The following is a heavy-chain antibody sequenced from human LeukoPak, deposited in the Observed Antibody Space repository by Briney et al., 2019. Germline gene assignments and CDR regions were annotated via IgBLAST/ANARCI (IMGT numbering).Heavy chain of an antibody. J-gene: IGHJ4*02. Sequence: PSETLSLTCAVYGGSFSGYYWSWIRQPPGKGLEWIGYIYYSGSTYYNPSLKSRVTISVDTSKNQFSLKLSSVTAADTAVYYCARVGYSGYDYHTYYFDYWGQGTLVTVSS. CDR1: GGSFSGYY. CDR2: IYYSGST. CDR3: ARVGYSGYDYHTYYFDY. V-gene: IGHV4-30-4*01. D-gene: IGHD5-12*01.